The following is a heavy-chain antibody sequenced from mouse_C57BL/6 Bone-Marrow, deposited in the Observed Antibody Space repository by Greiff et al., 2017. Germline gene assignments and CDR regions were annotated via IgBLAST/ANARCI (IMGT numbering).Heavy chain of an antibody. CDR1: GYTFTNYW. Sequence: QVQLQQSGAELVRPGTSVKMSCKASGYTFTNYWIGWAKQRPGHGLEWIGDIYPGGGYTNYNEKFKGKATLTADKSSSTAYMQFSSLTSEDSAIYYCEREDVRAMDYWGQGTSVTVSS. CDR2: IYPGGGYT. V-gene: IGHV1-63*01. CDR3: EREDVRAMDY. J-gene: IGHJ4*01.